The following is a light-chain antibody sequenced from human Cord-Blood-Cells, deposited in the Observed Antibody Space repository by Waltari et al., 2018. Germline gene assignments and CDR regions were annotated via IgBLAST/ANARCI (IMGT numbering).Light chain of an antibody. V-gene: IGKV1-39*01. CDR2: AAS. Sequence: DIQMTQSPSSLSASVGDRVPITCRASPSISSYLNWYQQKPGKAPKLLIYAASSLQSGVPSRFSGSGSGTDFTLTISSLQPEDFATYYGQQSYSTPITFGQGTRLEIK. J-gene: IGKJ5*01. CDR1: PSISSY. CDR3: QQSYSTPIT.